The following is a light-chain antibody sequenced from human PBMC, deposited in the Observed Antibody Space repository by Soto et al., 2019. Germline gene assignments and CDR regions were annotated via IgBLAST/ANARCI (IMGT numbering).Light chain of an antibody. J-gene: IGKJ3*01. CDR2: DAS. Sequence: EIVMTQSPATLSVSPGERATLSCRASQSVSSNLAWYQQEPGQRPRLLIYDASARATGVPARFTGSGSGTEFTLTISRLQSEDFALYWCQQYANGPFTFGPGTKVEIK. CDR1: QSVSSN. V-gene: IGKV3-15*01. CDR3: QQYANGPFT.